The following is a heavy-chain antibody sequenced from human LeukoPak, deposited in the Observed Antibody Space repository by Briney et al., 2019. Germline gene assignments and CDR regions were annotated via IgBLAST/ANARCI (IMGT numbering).Heavy chain of an antibody. D-gene: IGHD2-15*01. V-gene: IGHV3-30*01. CDR1: GFTFSSYA. CDR3: ARDKVVVAARYFDY. J-gene: IGHJ4*02. Sequence: GGSLRLSCAASGFTFSSYAMHWVRQAPGKGLEWVAAISYDGSNKYYADSVKGRFTISRDNSKNTLYLQMNSLRAEDTAVYYCARDKVVVAARYFDYWGQGTLVTVSS. CDR2: ISYDGSNK.